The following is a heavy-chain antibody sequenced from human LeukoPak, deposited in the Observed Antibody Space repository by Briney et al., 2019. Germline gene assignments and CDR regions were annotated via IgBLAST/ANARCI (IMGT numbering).Heavy chain of an antibody. V-gene: IGHV4-39*07. Sequence: SETLSLTCTVSGGSISSSSYYWGWIRQPPGKGLEWIGSIYYSGSTYYIPSLKSRVTISVDTSKNQFSLKLSSVTAADTAVYYCARDHYYGSGSSFAYWGQGTLVTVSS. CDR2: IYYSGST. CDR3: ARDHYYGSGSSFAY. J-gene: IGHJ4*02. D-gene: IGHD3-10*01. CDR1: GGSISSSSYY.